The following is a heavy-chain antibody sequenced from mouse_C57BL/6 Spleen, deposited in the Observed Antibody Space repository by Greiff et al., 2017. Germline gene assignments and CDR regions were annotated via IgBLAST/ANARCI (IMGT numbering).Heavy chain of an antibody. CDR3: ARRGYYVYY. D-gene: IGHD2-3*01. V-gene: IGHV1-7*01. Sequence: QFQLQQSGAELAKPGASVKLSCQASGYTFPSYWMPWLKQRPGTGLAWIGYINHSSGYTTYNQKFKDKAPLTADKSSSAAYIQLCSLTYVESAVYYCARRGYYVYYWGQGNTRTVSS. CDR2: INHSSGYT. CDR1: GYTFPSYW. J-gene: IGHJ2*01.